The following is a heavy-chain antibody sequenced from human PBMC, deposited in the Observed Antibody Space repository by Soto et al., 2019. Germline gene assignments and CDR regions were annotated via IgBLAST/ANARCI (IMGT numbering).Heavy chain of an antibody. Sequence: AETLSLTCSVSGASISSYYCTFIRHPPGGGLEWIGYMHHTQGTNDNPSLRGRVHMSIDTSMNQFSLRLTSVTAADTAVYYCARVPFVGYFDWLDPWGHGTLVTVSS. D-gene: IGHD3-9*01. CDR1: GASISSYY. CDR2: MHHTQGT. CDR3: ARVPFVGYFDWLDP. V-gene: IGHV4-59*01. J-gene: IGHJ5*02.